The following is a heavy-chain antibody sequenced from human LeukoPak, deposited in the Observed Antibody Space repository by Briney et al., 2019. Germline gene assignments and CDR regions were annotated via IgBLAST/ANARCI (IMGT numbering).Heavy chain of an antibody. D-gene: IGHD2-8*01. J-gene: IGHJ5*02. CDR1: GGSISSVSYY. CDR3: ARDTYCTNGVRSPKGNWFVP. Sequence: PSQTLSLTCTVSGGSISSVSYYWSWIRQPAGKGLEWIGRIYTSGSTNYNPSLKSRVTISVDTSKNQFSLKLSSVTAADTAVYYCARDTYCTNGVRSPKGNWFVPWGQGTLVTVSS. V-gene: IGHV4-61*02. CDR2: IYTSGST.